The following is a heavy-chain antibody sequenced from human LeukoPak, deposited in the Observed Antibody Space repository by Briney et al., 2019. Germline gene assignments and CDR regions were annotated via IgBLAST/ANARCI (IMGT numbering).Heavy chain of an antibody. CDR2: IYYSGST. V-gene: IGHV4-59*01. Sequence: PSETLSLTCTVSGGSISSYYWSWIRQPPGKGLEWIGYIYYSGSTNYNPSLKSRVTISVDTSKNQFSLKLSSVTAADTAVYYCARVKRGRGGKYYYYYYYMDVWGKGTTVTISS. CDR3: ARVKRGRGGKYYYYYYYMDV. D-gene: IGHD1-26*01. J-gene: IGHJ6*03. CDR1: GGSISSYY.